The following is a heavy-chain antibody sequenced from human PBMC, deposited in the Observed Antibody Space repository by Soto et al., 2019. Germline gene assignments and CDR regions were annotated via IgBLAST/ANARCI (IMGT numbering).Heavy chain of an antibody. D-gene: IGHD3-9*01. CDR3: ARRDGYYDILTGYSNNDAFDI. Sequence: GGSMRLCCAASGVTFSSYAMHWVRQAPGKGLEYVSAISSNGGSTYYANSVKGRFTISRDNSKNTLYLQMGSLRAEDMAVYYCARRDGYYDILTGYSNNDAFDIWGQGTMVTVSS. J-gene: IGHJ3*02. CDR1: GVTFSSYA. V-gene: IGHV3-64*01. CDR2: ISSNGGST.